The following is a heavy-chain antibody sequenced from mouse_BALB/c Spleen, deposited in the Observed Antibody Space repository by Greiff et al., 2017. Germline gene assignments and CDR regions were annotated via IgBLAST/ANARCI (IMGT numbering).Heavy chain of an antibody. CDR2: ISYSGST. Sequence: EVKLEESGPGLVKPSQSLSLTCTVTGYSITSDYAWNWIRQFPGNKLEWMGYISYSGSTSYNPSLKSRISITRDTSKNQFFLQLNSVTTEDTATYYCARCYYGSSPYFDYWGQGTTLTVSS. CDR3: ARCYYGSSPYFDY. CDR1: GYSITSDYA. J-gene: IGHJ2*01. D-gene: IGHD1-1*01. V-gene: IGHV3-2*02.